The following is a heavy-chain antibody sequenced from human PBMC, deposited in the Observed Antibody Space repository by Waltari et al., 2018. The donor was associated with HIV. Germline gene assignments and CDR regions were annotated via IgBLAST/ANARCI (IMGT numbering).Heavy chain of an antibody. V-gene: IGHV4-59*01. Sequence: QVQLQESGPGLVKPSETLSLICTVSGGSISNYYWGWTRQPPGKGLERIGYIYYTGSTDYNPSLKSRVTISVDTSKNQFSLKLTSVTAADTAQYYCARYSSAWTGFDYWGQGTLVTVSS. CDR2: IYYTGST. J-gene: IGHJ4*02. CDR3: ARYSSAWTGFDY. D-gene: IGHD6-19*01. CDR1: GGSISNYY.